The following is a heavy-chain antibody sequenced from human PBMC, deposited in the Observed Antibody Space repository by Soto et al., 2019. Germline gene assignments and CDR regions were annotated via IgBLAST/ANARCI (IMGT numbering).Heavy chain of an antibody. CDR2: TYYRSKWYN. Sequence: SQTLSLTCAISGDSVSSNSAAWNWIRQSPSRGLEWLGRTYYRSKWYNDYAVSVKSRITINPDTSKNQFSLQLNSVTPGDTAVYYCARDQSYVAGTWEWFDPWGQGTLVTVSS. V-gene: IGHV6-1*01. CDR1: GDSVSSNSAA. D-gene: IGHD6-19*01. CDR3: ARDQSYVAGTWEWFDP. J-gene: IGHJ5*02.